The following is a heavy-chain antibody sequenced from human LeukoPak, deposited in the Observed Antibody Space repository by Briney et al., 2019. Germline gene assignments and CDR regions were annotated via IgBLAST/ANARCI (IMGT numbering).Heavy chain of an antibody. D-gene: IGHD2-2*02. CDR1: GGSLKTYY. Sequence: SETLSLTCSVSGGSLKTYYWTWIRQPAGKGLERIGRVSTTGRYNYKPFFMSRVTMSVDISNNQVSLSLTSVTAADTAVYYCAREPTNTPGRPLDSWGQGILVTVSS. V-gene: IGHV4-4*07. CDR2: VSTTGRY. CDR3: AREPTNTPGRPLDS. J-gene: IGHJ4*02.